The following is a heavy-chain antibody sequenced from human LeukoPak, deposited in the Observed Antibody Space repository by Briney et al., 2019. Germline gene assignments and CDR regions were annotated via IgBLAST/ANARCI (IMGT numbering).Heavy chain of an antibody. CDR1: GYTFTSYG. CDR3: ARVRALMVRGVTYDDYYGMDV. J-gene: IGHJ6*02. V-gene: IGHV1-18*01. Sequence: ASVKVSCKASGYTFTSYGISWVRQAPGQGLEWMGWISAYNGNTNYAQKLQGRVTMTTDTPTSTAYMELRSLRSDDTAVYYCARVRALMVRGVTYDDYYGMDVWGQGTLVTVSS. D-gene: IGHD3-10*01. CDR2: ISAYNGNT.